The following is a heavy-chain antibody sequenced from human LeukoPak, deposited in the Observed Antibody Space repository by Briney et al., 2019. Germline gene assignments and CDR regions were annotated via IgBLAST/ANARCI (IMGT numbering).Heavy chain of an antibody. J-gene: IGHJ4*02. CDR3: AKGYCVNTRCSNYDY. V-gene: IGHV3-23*01. D-gene: IGHD2-2*01. Sequence: GTSLRLSCAASGFTFNNYVMSWVRQAPGKGLEWVSVVSNSGGSTYYADSVKGRFTISRDNSKNTVYLQMNSLRAEDTAVYYCAKGYCVNTRCSNYDYWGQGTLVTVSS. CDR1: GFTFNNYV. CDR2: VSNSGGST.